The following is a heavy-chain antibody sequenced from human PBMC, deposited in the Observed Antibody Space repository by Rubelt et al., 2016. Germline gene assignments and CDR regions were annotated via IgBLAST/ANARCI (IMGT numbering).Heavy chain of an antibody. V-gene: IGHV4-34*01. Sequence: QVQLQQWGAGLLKPSETLSLTCAVYGGSFSGYYWSWIRQPPGKGLAWIGEINNSGSTNYNPSLKSRVTISVDTSKNQCSLKLSSVTAADTAVYYCARGKEGLGVTMMDYWGQGTLVTVSS. CDR2: INNSGST. J-gene: IGHJ4*02. D-gene: IGHD3-22*01. CDR1: GGSFSGYY. CDR3: ARGKEGLGVTMMDY.